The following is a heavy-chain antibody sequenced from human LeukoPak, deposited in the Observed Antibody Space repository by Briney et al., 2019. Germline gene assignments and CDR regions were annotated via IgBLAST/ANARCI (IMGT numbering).Heavy chain of an antibody. V-gene: IGHV4-4*07. Sequence: SDTLSLTCGVSAYSISSGYYWSWIRQPAGKGLEWIGRIYTRGSTLYNPSLKSRVNKSVDTSKNQFSLKLSSVTAAETAVYYCAGEGHYYDSSGYYYGGEDYGGQGTLVTVSS. CDR3: AGEGHYYDSSGYYYGGEDY. CDR1: AYSISSGYY. CDR2: IYTRGST. J-gene: IGHJ4*02. D-gene: IGHD3-22*01.